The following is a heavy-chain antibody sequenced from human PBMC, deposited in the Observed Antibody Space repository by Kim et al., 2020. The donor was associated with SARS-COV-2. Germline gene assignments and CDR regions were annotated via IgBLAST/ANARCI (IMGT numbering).Heavy chain of an antibody. D-gene: IGHD4-17*01. CDR2: ISSSSSYT. Sequence: GGSLRLSCAASGFTFSDYYMSWIRQAPGKGLEWVSYISSSSSYTNYADSVKGRFTISRDNAKNSLYLQMNSLRAEDTAVYYCARVGMTTVTKYYFDYWGQGTLVTVSS. J-gene: IGHJ4*02. V-gene: IGHV3-11*06. CDR1: GFTFSDYY. CDR3: ARVGMTTVTKYYFDY.